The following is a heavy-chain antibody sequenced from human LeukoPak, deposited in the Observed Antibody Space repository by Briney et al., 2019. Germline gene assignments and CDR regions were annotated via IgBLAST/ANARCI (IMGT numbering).Heavy chain of an antibody. CDR1: GGSISRSNW. J-gene: IGHJ6*03. V-gene: IGHV4-4*02. D-gene: IGHD3-10*01. CDR3: TRALRLGYMYV. Sequence: PSETLSLTCAVSGGSISRSNWWSWVRQTPGKGLEWIGEVHHTGSTNYNPSLKSRVIMSVDTSKNQFSLKMNSMTAADTAVYYCTRALRLGYMYVWGKGTTVAVSS. CDR2: VHHTGST.